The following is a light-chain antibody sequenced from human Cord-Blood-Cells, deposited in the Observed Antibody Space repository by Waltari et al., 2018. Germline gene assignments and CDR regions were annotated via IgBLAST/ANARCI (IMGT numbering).Light chain of an antibody. V-gene: IGLV1-47*01. Sequence: QSVLTQPPSASGTPGQRVTISCSGSSSNIGSNYVYWYQHLPGTAPKLPIYRNNQRPSGVPDRFSGSKSGTSASLAISGLRSEDEADYYCAAWDDSLSGPVFGGGTKLTVL. CDR2: RNN. CDR3: AAWDDSLSGPV. J-gene: IGLJ3*02. CDR1: SSNIGSNY.